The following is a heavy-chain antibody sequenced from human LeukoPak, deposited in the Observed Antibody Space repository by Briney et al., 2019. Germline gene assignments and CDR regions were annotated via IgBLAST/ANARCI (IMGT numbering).Heavy chain of an antibody. V-gene: IGHV4-61*02. J-gene: IGHJ5*02. CDR3: ARKTYYYDSSGSWFDP. CDR1: GDSISSGSYY. D-gene: IGHD3-22*01. Sequence: PSETLSLTCTVSGDSISSGSYYWSWIRQPAGEGLEWIGRIYSSGRTHYSPSLKSRVTISVDTSKNQFSLRLSSVTAADTAVYYCARKTYYYDSSGSWFDPWGQGTLVTVSS. CDR2: IYSSGRT.